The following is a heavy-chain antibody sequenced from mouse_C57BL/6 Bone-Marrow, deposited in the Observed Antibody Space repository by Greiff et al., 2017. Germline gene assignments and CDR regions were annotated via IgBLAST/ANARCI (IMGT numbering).Heavy chain of an antibody. CDR1: GYSFTSYY. D-gene: IGHD2-3*01. V-gene: IGHV1-66*01. Sequence: VQLQQSGPELVKPGASVKISCKASGYSFTSYYIHWVKQRPGQGLEWIGWIYPGSGNTKYNEKFKGKATLTADTSSSTAYMQLSSLTSEDSAVYYCARCGYYVLYYFDYWGQGTTLTVSS. CDR2: IYPGSGNT. J-gene: IGHJ2*01. CDR3: ARCGYYVLYYFDY.